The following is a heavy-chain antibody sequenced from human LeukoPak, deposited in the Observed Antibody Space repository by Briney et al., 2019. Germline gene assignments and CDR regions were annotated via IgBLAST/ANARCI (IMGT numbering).Heavy chain of an antibody. CDR3: ARHARGYSYGTSDLDY. J-gene: IGHJ4*02. V-gene: IGHV4-59*08. Sequence: SETLSLTCTVSGGSISSYYWSWIRQPPGKGLEWIGYIYHSGSTNYNPSLKSRVTISVDTSKNQFSLKLSSVTAADTAVYYCARHARGYSYGTSDLDYWGQGTLVTVSS. D-gene: IGHD5-18*01. CDR2: IYHSGST. CDR1: GGSISSYY.